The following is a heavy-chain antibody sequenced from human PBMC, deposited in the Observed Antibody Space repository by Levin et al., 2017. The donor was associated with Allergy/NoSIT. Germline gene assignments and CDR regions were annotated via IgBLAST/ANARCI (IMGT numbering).Heavy chain of an antibody. CDR1: GYTFTGYY. CDR3: ARVSSGEWTFDY. CDR2: INPNSGGT. V-gene: IGHV1-2*02. J-gene: IGHJ4*02. Sequence: GESLKISCKASGYTFTGYYMHWVRQAPGQGLEWMGWINPNSGGTNYAQKFQGRVTMTRDTSISTAYMELSRLRSDDTAVYYCARVSSGEWTFDYWGQGTLVTVSS. D-gene: IGHD6-19*01.